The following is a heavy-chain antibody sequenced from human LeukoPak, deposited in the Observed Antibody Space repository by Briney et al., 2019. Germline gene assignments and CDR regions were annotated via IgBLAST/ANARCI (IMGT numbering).Heavy chain of an antibody. CDR3: AREGSGYDYNYGMDV. V-gene: IGHV4-4*07. D-gene: IGHD5-12*01. J-gene: IGHJ6*02. CDR2: IYTSGST. CDR1: GGSISSYY. Sequence: PSETLSLTCTVSGGSISSYYWSWIRQPARKGLEWIGRIYTSGSTNYNPSLKSRVTMSVDTSKNQFSLKLSSVTAADTAVYYCAREGSGYDYNYGMDVWGQGTTVTVSS.